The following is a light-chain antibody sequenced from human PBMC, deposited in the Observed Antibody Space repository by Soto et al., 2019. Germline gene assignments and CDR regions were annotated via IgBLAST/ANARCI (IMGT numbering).Light chain of an antibody. Sequence: QSVLTQPRSVSGSPGQSVAISCTGTSSDVGGYDYVSWFQQHPGKAPKLMIYDVSKRPSGVPDRFSGSKSGNPASLTISGLQAEDEADYYCCSYAGSPYVFGPGTKVPVL. CDR2: DVS. J-gene: IGLJ1*01. CDR1: SSDVGGYDY. V-gene: IGLV2-11*01. CDR3: CSYAGSPYV.